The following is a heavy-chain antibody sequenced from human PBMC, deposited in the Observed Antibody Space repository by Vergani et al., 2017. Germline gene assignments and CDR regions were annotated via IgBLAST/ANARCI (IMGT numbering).Heavy chain of an antibody. CDR1: GGTFSSYA. D-gene: IGHD7-27*01. CDR2: IIPIFGTA. CDR3: ARPRETSANWANDAFDI. Sequence: QVQLVQSGAEVKKPGSSVKVSCKGSGGTFSSYAISWVRQAPGQGLEWMGGIIPIFGTANYAQKFQGRVTITADESTSTAYMELSSLRSEDTAVYYCARPRETSANWANDAFDIWGQGTMVTVSS. J-gene: IGHJ3*02. V-gene: IGHV1-69*01.